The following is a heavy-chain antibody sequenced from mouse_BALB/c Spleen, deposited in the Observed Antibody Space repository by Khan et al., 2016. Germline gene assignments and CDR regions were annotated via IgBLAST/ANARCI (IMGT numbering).Heavy chain of an antibody. CDR2: INPSKGRT. Sequence: QVQLQQPGAELVNPGASVNLSCKASGYTLTSYRMHWVKQRPGQGLEWIGEINPSKGRTKYNEKFKSKATLTVDKSSSTDYMQLSSPTSADSAVYYCASLRINFDYWGQGTTLTVSS. D-gene: IGHD1-1*01. CDR3: ASLRINFDY. CDR1: GYTLTSYR. V-gene: IGHV1S81*02. J-gene: IGHJ2*01.